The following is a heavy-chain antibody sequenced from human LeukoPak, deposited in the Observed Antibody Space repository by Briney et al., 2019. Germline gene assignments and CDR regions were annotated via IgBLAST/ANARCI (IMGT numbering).Heavy chain of an antibody. CDR2: IYYSGST. CDR1: GGSISSYY. D-gene: IGHD3-16*01. J-gene: IGHJ5*02. V-gene: IGHV4-59*01. Sequence: SETLSLTCTVSGGSISSYYWSWIRQPPGKGLEWIGYIYYSGSTNYNPSLKSRVTISVGPSKNQFSLKLSSVTAADTAVYYCARDTFGDNWFDPWGQGTLVTVSS. CDR3: ARDTFGDNWFDP.